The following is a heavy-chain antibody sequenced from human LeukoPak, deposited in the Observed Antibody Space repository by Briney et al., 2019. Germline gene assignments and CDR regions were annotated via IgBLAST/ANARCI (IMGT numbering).Heavy chain of an antibody. CDR2: INGSGTT. Sequence: SETLSLSCAACGGSFSDYYWNWIRQSPGKGLEWMGEINGSGTTRYNPSLKSRVTLSIEAPKRQLSLKLNSVTAADTAVYYCARGDGVTIARFRPRPYLDFWGQGTLVTVAS. D-gene: IGHD3-10*01. CDR1: GGSFSDYY. J-gene: IGHJ4*02. V-gene: IGHV4-34*01. CDR3: ARGDGVTIARFRPRPYLDF.